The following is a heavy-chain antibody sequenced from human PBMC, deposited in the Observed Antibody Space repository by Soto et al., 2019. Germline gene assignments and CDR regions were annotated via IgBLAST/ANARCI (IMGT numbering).Heavy chain of an antibody. Sequence: PSETLSLTCAVSGYSINIDYYWAWIRQPPGKGLEWIGSIYHSGSAYYNPSLQSRVTISVDASKNQFSLKVSSVTAADTAVYYCARLTTARYFDYWGQGTLVTVSS. CDR1: GYSINIDYY. J-gene: IGHJ4*02. D-gene: IGHD4-17*01. CDR2: IYHSGSA. CDR3: ARLTTARYFDY. V-gene: IGHV4-38-2*01.